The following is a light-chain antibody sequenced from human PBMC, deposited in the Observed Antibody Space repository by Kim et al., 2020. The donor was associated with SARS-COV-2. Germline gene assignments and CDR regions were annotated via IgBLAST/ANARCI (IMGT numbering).Light chain of an antibody. CDR2: DAS. V-gene: IGKV3-11*01. J-gene: IGKJ4*01. CDR1: QSVRSY. CDR3: QQRSNWLT. Sequence: PGERATLSCRASQSVRSYLAWYQQKPGQAPRLLIYDASNRATGVPARFSGRGSGTDFTLTISSLEPEDFAVYYCQQRSNWLTFGGGTKVDIK.